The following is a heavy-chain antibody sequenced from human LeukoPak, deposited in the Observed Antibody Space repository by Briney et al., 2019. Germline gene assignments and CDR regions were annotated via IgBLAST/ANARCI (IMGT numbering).Heavy chain of an antibody. J-gene: IGHJ6*04. D-gene: IGHD3-16*02. CDR3: ARASSDYVWGSYRSPYYYYGMDV. Sequence: ASVKVSCKASGGTFSSYAISWVRQAPGQGLEWMGGIIPIFGTANYAQKFQGRVTITADKSTSTAYMELSSLRSEDTAVYYCARASSDYVWGSYRSPYYYYGMDVCGKGTTVTVSS. CDR1: GGTFSSYA. V-gene: IGHV1-69*06. CDR2: IIPIFGTA.